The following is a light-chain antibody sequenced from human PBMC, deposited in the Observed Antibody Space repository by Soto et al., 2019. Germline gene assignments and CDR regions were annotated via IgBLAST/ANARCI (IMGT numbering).Light chain of an antibody. V-gene: IGKV3-11*01. CDR2: DAS. J-gene: IGKJ5*01. CDR3: QQRNNWPST. CDR1: QSVSNS. Sequence: EIVLTQSPATLSLSPGERATLSCRASQSVSNSLLWYQQKPGQSPRLLIYDASKRATGIPARFSGSGSGTDFTLTITPLESEDFAVYYCQQRNNWPSTFGQGTRLEIK.